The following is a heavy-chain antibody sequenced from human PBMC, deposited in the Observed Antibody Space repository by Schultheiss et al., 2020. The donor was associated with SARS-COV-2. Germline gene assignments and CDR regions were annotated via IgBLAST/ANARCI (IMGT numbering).Heavy chain of an antibody. J-gene: IGHJ4*02. D-gene: IGHD6-19*01. V-gene: IGHV3-7*03. CDR3: AKDGDSSGWFYFDY. Sequence: GGSLRLSCAASGFTFSSYWMSWVRQAPGKGLEWVANIKQDGSEKYYVDSVKGRFTISRDNAKNSLYLQMNSLRAEDTALYYCAKDGDSSGWFYFDYWGQGTLVTVSS. CDR2: IKQDGSEK. CDR1: GFTFSSYW.